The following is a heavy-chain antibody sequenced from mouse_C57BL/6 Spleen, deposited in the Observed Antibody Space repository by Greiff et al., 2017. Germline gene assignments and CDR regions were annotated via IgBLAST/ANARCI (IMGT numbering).Heavy chain of an antibody. CDR1: GYTFTSYW. D-gene: IGHD2-1*01. J-gene: IGHJ2*01. V-gene: IGHV1-72*01. CDR2: IDPNSGGT. CDR3: AGWRGKGLYFDY. Sequence: QVHVKQPGAELVKPGASVKLSCKASGYTFTSYWMHWVKQRPGRGLEWIGRIDPNSGGTKYNEKFKSKATLTVDKPSSPAYMQLSSLTSEDSAVYYCAGWRGKGLYFDYWGQGTTLTVSS.